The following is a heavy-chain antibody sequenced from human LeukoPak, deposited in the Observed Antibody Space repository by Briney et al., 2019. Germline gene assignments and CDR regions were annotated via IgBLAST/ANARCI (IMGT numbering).Heavy chain of an antibody. CDR1: GGSFSGYY. J-gene: IGHJ4*02. CDR2: INHSGST. Sequence: PSETLSLTCAVYGGSFSGYYWSWIRQPPGKGLEWIGEINHSGSTNYNPSLKSRVTISVHTSKNQFSLKLSSVTAADTAVYYCARKDSYYFDYWGQGTLVTVSS. V-gene: IGHV4-34*01. CDR3: ARKDSYYFDY. D-gene: IGHD2-15*01.